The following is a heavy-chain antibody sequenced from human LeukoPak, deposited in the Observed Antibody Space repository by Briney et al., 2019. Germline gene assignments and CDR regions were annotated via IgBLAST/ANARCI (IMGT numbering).Heavy chain of an antibody. D-gene: IGHD3-10*01. CDR1: GGSISSGGYY. Sequence: SETLSLTCTVSGGSISSGGYYWSWIRQHPGKGLEWIGYIYYSGSTYYNPSLKSRVTISVDTSKNQFSLKLSSVTAADTAVYYCAREVVRGVYNWFDPWGQGTLVTVYS. J-gene: IGHJ5*02. CDR2: IYYSGST. CDR3: AREVVRGVYNWFDP. V-gene: IGHV4-31*03.